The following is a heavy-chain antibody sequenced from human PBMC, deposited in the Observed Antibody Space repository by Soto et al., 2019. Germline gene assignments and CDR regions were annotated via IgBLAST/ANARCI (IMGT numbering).Heavy chain of an antibody. CDR3: ATRARFLEPPKYWYFDL. CDR2: FDPEDGET. J-gene: IGHJ2*01. CDR1: GYTLTELS. D-gene: IGHD3-3*01. V-gene: IGHV1-24*01. Sequence: ASVKVSCKVSGYTLTELSMHWVRQAPGKGLEWMGGFDPEDGETIYAQKFQGRVTMTEDTSTDTAYMELSSLRSEDTAVYYCATRARFLEPPKYWYFDLWGRGTRVTAPQ.